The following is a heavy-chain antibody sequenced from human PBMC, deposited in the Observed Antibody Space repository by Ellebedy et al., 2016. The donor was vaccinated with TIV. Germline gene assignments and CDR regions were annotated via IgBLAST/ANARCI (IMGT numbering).Heavy chain of an antibody. CDR2: ISAYNGNT. J-gene: IGHJ4*02. D-gene: IGHD6-13*01. V-gene: IGHV1-18*01. CDR1: GYTFTSYG. Sequence: ASVKVSCXASGYTFTSYGISWVRQAPGQGLEWMGWISAYNGNTNYAQKLQGRVTMTTDTSTSTAYMELRSLRSDDTAVYYCARGKAAAVPYYFDYWGQGTLVTVSS. CDR3: ARGKAAAVPYYFDY.